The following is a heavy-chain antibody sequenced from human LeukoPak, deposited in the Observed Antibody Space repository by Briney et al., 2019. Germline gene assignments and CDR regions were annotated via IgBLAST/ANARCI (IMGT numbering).Heavy chain of an antibody. Sequence: SETLSLTCTVSGGSISSYYWSWIRHPPGKGLEWIGYIYYGGSTNYNPSLKSRVTISVDTSKNQFSLKLSSVTAADTAVYYCARVRTPYGYYGMDVWGQGTTVTVSS. D-gene: IGHD3-10*01. CDR3: ARVRTPYGYYGMDV. CDR2: IYYGGST. CDR1: GGSISSYY. V-gene: IGHV4-59*01. J-gene: IGHJ6*02.